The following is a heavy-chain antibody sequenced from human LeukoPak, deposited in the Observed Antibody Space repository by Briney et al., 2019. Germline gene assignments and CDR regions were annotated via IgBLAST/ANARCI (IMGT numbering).Heavy chain of an antibody. V-gene: IGHV4-4*07. CDR1: GGPINSYY. Sequence: SETLSLTCTVSGGPINSYYWGWVRQPAGKGLEGIGRIYPTGTTNYSPSFKSRLTMSLDTSKNQFSLKLRSVTAADTAVYYCGRQGYTASYYFVDYWSQGTLVTVSS. D-gene: IGHD3-10*01. CDR2: IYPTGTT. J-gene: IGHJ4*02. CDR3: GRQGYTASYYFVDY.